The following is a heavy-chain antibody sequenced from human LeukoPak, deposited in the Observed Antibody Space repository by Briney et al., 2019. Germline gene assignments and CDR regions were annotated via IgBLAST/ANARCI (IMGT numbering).Heavy chain of an antibody. CDR3: ARDQQYYYDSSGTVGY. J-gene: IGHJ4*02. CDR1: GFTFSGDG. CDR2: ISYDGSKK. D-gene: IGHD3-22*01. Sequence: GGSLRLSCAASGFTFSGDGMHWVRQAPGKGLEWVTVISYDGSKKHYADSVKGRFTISRDNFKNTLYLQMNSLRAEDTAVYYCARDQQYYYDSSGTVGYWGQGTLVTVSS. V-gene: IGHV3-30*03.